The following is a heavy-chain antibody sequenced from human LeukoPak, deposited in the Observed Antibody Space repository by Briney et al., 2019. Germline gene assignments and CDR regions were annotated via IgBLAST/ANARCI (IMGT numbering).Heavy chain of an antibody. CDR2: ISYDGSNK. CDR3: ARNPIDV. V-gene: IGHV3-30*04. J-gene: IGHJ6*03. Sequence: GGSLRLSCAASGFTFSSYAMHWVRQAPGKGLEWVAVISYDGSNKYYADSVKGRFTISRDNSKNTLYLQMNSLRAEDKAVYYWARNPIDVWGKGTTVTVSS. CDR1: GFTFSSYA.